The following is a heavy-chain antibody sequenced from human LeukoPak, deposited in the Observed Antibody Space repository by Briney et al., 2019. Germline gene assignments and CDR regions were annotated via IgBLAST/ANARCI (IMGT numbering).Heavy chain of an antibody. Sequence: GGSLRLPCVASGSTLSSYAMSWVRQAPGKGLQWVSSLGISGDYTWYAGSVKGRFTISRDNAKNSLYLQMNSLRAEDTAVYYCARGHSSGWRISTRPLDYWGQGTLVTVSS. J-gene: IGHJ4*02. CDR3: ARGHSSGWRISTRPLDY. D-gene: IGHD6-19*01. CDR2: LGISGDYT. CDR1: GSTLSSYA. V-gene: IGHV3-21*01.